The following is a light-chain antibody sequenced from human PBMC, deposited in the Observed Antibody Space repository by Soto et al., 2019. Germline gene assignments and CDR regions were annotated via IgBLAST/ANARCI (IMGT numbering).Light chain of an antibody. J-gene: IGLJ2*01. V-gene: IGLV2-8*01. CDR3: SSYGASNTVV. CDR1: SSDVGGYNY. Sequence: QSALTQPPSASGSPGQSVTISCTGSSSDVGGYNYVSWYQQHPGKAPKLMIYEVSKRPSGVPDRLSGSKSGNTASLTVSGPRAEDEEDNYCSSYGASNTVVFGGGPKVTAL. CDR2: EVS.